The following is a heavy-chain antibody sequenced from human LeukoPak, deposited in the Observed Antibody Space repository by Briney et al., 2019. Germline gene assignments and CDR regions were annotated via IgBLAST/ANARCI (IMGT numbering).Heavy chain of an antibody. J-gene: IGHJ3*02. CDR1: DDSINIYY. D-gene: IGHD3-22*01. V-gene: IGHV4-4*07. Sequence: SETLSPTCTVSDDSINIYYWSWVRQSADRGLEWIGRIYSSGSTNYKFSLENRVTMSLDTSKNQISLRLRSLTAADTAIYYCATNTGYYDTTKNSFSAFDIWGQGTMVTVSS. CDR2: IYSSGST. CDR3: ATNTGYYDTTKNSFSAFDI.